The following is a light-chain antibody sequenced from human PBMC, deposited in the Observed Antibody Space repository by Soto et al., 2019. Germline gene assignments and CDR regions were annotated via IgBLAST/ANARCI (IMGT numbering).Light chain of an antibody. CDR3: VHHYSDPRG. CDR2: AAS. Sequence: DIQMTQSPSSLSASVGDRVTITCRASQGTKNDVGWFQQKPGKSPKRLIYAASSLHSGVPSRFSGGGSGTSFSLTISSLQLEDFPTDYDVHHYSDPRGFGQGTLLEIK. J-gene: IGKJ5*01. V-gene: IGKV1-17*01. CDR1: QGTKND.